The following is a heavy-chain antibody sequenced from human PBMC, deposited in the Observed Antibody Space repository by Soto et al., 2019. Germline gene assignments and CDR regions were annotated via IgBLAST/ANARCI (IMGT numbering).Heavy chain of an antibody. Sequence: SETLSLTCAVYGGSFSGYYWSCLRQPPGKGLEWIGEINHSGSTNYNPSLKSRVTISVDTSKNQFSLKLSSVTAADTAVYYCARRYYGDSRKFDYWGQGTLVTVS. J-gene: IGHJ4*02. CDR1: GGSFSGYY. D-gene: IGHD4-17*01. CDR2: INHSGST. CDR3: ARRYYGDSRKFDY. V-gene: IGHV4-34*01.